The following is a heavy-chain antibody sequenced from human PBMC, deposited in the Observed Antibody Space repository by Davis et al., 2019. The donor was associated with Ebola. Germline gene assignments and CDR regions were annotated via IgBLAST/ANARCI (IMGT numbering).Heavy chain of an antibody. Sequence: PGGSLRLSCAASGFTFSSYSMNWVRQAPGKGLEWVSSISSSSSYIYYADSVKGRFTISRDNAKNSLYLQMNSLRAEDTAVYYCVRLAVAGTTPDYWGQGTLVTVSS. J-gene: IGHJ4*02. CDR3: VRLAVAGTTPDY. D-gene: IGHD6-19*01. V-gene: IGHV3-21*01. CDR2: ISSSSSYI. CDR1: GFTFSSYS.